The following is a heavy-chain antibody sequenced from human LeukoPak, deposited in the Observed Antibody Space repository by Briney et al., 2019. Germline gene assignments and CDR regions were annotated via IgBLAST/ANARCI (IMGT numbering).Heavy chain of an antibody. D-gene: IGHD2-15*01. CDR2: IRYDGSNK. CDR1: GFTFSSYG. Sequence: GGSLRLSCAASGFTFSSYGMHGVRQAPGKGLEWVAFIRYDGSNKYYADSVKGRFTISRDNSKNTLYLQMNSLRAEDTAVYYCAKDAASLYYFDYWGQGTLVTVSS. V-gene: IGHV3-30*02. J-gene: IGHJ4*02. CDR3: AKDAASLYYFDY.